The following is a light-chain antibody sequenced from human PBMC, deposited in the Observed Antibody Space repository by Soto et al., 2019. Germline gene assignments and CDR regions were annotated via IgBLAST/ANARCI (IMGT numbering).Light chain of an antibody. J-gene: IGLJ2*01. CDR3: QVWDRSSDHRVV. CDR2: YDS. V-gene: IGLV3-21*04. Sequence: SYELTQPPSVSVAPGKTARISSERIHIGSKSVHWYQQKPGQAPVLVIYYDSARPSGIPERFSGSNAGNTATLTISTVEAGDEADYYCQVWDRSSDHRVVFGGGTKVTVL. CDR1: HIGSKS.